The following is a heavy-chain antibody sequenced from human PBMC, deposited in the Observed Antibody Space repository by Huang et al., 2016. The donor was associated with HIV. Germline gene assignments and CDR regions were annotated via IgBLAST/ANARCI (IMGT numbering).Heavy chain of an antibody. V-gene: IGHV4-59*02. CDR1: GDSVSSHY. D-gene: IGHD6-19*01. CDR2: FYDNWTT. J-gene: IGHJ5*02. CDR3: VRDQGRLAVGGIDNWFDP. Sequence: QVRLQESGPGLVKPSETLSLSCPVSGDSVSSHYGGWIRHPPGKGLEWIGTFYDNWTTKYNPRLKSRITISVDTSKNGFSLNITSVSAADTAMYFCVRDQGRLAVGGIDNWFDPWGQGALVTVSS.